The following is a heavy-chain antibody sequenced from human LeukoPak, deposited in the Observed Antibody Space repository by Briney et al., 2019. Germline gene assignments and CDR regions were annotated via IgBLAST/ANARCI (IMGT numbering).Heavy chain of an antibody. J-gene: IGHJ4*02. CDR3: ARASQGGYSYGPLDY. CDR2: ISYDGGNK. D-gene: IGHD5-18*01. V-gene: IGHV3-30-3*01. CDR1: GFTFSSYA. Sequence: QPGRSLRLSCAASGFTFSSYAMHWVRQAPGKGLEWVAIISYDGGNKYYADSVKGRFTISRDNSKNTLYLQMSSLRAEDTAVYYCARASQGGYSYGPLDYWGQGTLVTVSS.